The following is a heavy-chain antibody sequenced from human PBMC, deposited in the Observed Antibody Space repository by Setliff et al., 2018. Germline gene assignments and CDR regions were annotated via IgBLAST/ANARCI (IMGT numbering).Heavy chain of an antibody. D-gene: IGHD6-13*01. CDR1: GYSFTGYY. Sequence: ASVKVSCKTSGYSFTGYYMHWVRQAPGQGLEWMGIIHTGGGSASYAQKFQGRVTMTSDTSTSTVYMEVNSVTSDDTAIYYCARGGMAAAGRKGVFEYWGQGTVVTVSS. J-gene: IGHJ4*02. CDR3: ARGGMAAAGRKGVFEY. CDR2: IHTGGGSA. V-gene: IGHV1-46*01.